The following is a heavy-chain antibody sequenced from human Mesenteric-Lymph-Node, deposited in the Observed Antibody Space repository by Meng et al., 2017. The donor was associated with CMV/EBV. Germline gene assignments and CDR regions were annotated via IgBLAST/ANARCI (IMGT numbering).Heavy chain of an antibody. CDR3: ARGGDANFDH. J-gene: IGHJ4*02. V-gene: IGHV3-74*03. CDR2: INNDGSGT. Sequence: GESLKISCAASGFTFDDYAMHWVRQAPGKGLVWVSRINNDGSGTTYADSVKGRFTISRDNAKDTLYLQMNSLRAEDTGVYYCARGGDANFDHWGQGTLVTVSS. CDR1: GFTFDDYA.